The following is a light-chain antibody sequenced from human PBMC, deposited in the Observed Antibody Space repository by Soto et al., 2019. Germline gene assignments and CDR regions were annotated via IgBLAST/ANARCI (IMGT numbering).Light chain of an antibody. CDR3: AAWDDSLNGVV. CDR1: SSNIGRNT. V-gene: IGLV1-44*01. J-gene: IGLJ2*01. CDR2: SNN. Sequence: QSVLTQPPSASGTPGQRVTISCSGSSSNIGRNTVNWYQQLPGTAPKLLIYSNNQRPSGVPDRISGSKSGTSASLAISGLQSEDEADYYCAAWDDSLNGVVFGGGTKLTVL.